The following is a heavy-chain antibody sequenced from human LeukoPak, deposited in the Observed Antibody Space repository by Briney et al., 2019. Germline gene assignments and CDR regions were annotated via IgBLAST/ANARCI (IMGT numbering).Heavy chain of an antibody. J-gene: IGHJ4*02. CDR3: ARDPSSSWNYYFDY. D-gene: IGHD6-13*01. CDR2: INPNSGGT. CDR1: GYTFTGYY. Sequence: ASVKVSCKASGYTFTGYYMHWVRQAPGQGLEWMGRINPNSGGTNYAQKFQGRVTMTRDTSISTAYMELSRLRSDDTAVYYCARDPSSSWNYYFDYWGQGTLVTVSS. V-gene: IGHV1-2*06.